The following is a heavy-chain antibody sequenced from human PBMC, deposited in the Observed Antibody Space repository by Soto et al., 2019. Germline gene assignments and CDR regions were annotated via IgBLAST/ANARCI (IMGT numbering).Heavy chain of an antibody. CDR3: AKDGDLWSGYYTGADDAFDV. V-gene: IGHV3-30-3*01. Sequence: QVQLVESGGGVVQPGRSLRLSCAASGFTFNSHAMHWVRQAPGKGLEWVAVISYDGSNKHYADSVKGRFTISRDNSKNTLYLKMNFRRREDTAVYYCAKDGDLWSGYYTGADDAFDVWGQGTMVTVSS. D-gene: IGHD3-3*01. CDR2: ISYDGSNK. J-gene: IGHJ3*01. CDR1: GFTFNSHA.